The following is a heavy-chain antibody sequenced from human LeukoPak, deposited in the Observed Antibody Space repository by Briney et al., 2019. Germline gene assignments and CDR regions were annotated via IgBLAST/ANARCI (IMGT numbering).Heavy chain of an antibody. V-gene: IGHV1-69*05. D-gene: IGHD3-22*01. J-gene: IGHJ1*01. CDR3: ASLRGDDSSGSECFQH. CDR1: GGSFSNYA. CDR2: IIPIFDTA. Sequence: ASVKVSCKASGGSFSNYAITWVRQAPGQGLEWMGGIIPIFDTANYAQKFQGRVSITTDESTSTAYMELSSLRSEDTAVYYCASLRGDDSSGSECFQHWGQGTLVTVSS.